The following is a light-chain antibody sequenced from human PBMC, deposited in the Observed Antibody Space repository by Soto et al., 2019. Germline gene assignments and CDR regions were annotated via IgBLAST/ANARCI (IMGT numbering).Light chain of an antibody. CDR3: QTWDTGTWV. J-gene: IGLJ3*02. V-gene: IGLV4-69*02. CDR1: SGYSSYA. Sequence: QLVLTQLPSASASLGASVKLTCTLSSGYSSYAIAWHQQHPEKGPRYLMKLNSDGSHSKGDGIPDRFSGSSSGAERHLTISSLQSEDEADYYCQTWDTGTWVFGGGTKVTVL. CDR2: LNSDGSH.